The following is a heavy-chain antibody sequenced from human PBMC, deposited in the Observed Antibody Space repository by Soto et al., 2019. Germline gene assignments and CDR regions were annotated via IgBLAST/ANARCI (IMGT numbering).Heavy chain of an antibody. CDR2: IYSGGTT. V-gene: IGHV3-53*01. Sequence: GGSLRLSCAASGFTVGNSYMTWLRQAPGKGLEWVSVIYSGGTTYYADSVKGRFTISRDSSKNTLYLQMNSLRAEDTAVYYCARGGGNYNWFEPWGQGDLVTVSS. J-gene: IGHJ5*02. CDR3: ARGGGNYNWFEP. CDR1: GFTVGNSY. D-gene: IGHD2-21*02.